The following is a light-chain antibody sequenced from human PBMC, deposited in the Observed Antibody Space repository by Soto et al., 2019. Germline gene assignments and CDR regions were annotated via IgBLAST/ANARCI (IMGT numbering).Light chain of an antibody. CDR3: QQRSFWPST. CDR2: DAC. CDR1: QSVSSY. J-gene: IGKJ1*01. Sequence: VLTQSPGTLSLYPGERATLSCRASQSVSSYSAWYQQTPRQAPMLLIYDACSRAAGTPARIGGRASGTDFTLTICSLQPEDVVRYCCQQRSFWPSTFGQGTKVDI. V-gene: IGKV3-11*01.